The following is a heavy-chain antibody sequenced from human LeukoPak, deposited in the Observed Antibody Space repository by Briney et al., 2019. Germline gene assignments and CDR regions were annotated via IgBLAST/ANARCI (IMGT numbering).Heavy chain of an antibody. J-gene: IGHJ4*02. CDR3: ARGAEWDIVVVPAANYFDY. V-gene: IGHV3-30-3*01. CDR2: ISYDGSNK. Sequence: GGSLRLSCATSGFTFSSYAMHWVRQAPGKGLEWVAVISYDGSNKYYADSVKGRFTISRDNSKNTLYLQMNSLRAEDTAVYYCARGAEWDIVVVPAANYFDYWGQGTLVTVSS. CDR1: GFTFSSYA. D-gene: IGHD2-2*01.